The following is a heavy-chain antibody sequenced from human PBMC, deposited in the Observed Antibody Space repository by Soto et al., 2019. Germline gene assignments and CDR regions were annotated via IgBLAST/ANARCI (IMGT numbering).Heavy chain of an antibody. J-gene: IGHJ4*02. CDR2: INAGDGVT. CDR1: GYTFTSYA. Sequence: QVQLVQSGAEVKKPGASVKVSCKASGYTFTSYAIHWVRQAPGQRLEWMGWINAGDGVTKYSQKFQGRVTITWGTSASTAYMELSSLRSEDTAVFYCARGDAGTDFDYWGQGTLVTVSS. V-gene: IGHV1-3*01. CDR3: ARGDAGTDFDY. D-gene: IGHD3-10*01.